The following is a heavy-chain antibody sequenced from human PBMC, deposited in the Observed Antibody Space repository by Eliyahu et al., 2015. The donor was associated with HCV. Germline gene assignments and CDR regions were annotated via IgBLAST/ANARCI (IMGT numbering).Heavy chain of an antibody. V-gene: IGHV1-69*06. J-gene: IGHJ4*02. CDR1: GGTFSSXA. D-gene: IGHD3-10*01. CDR2: IIPIFGTA. CDR3: ARVGTYGSGSYYGY. Sequence: QVQLVQSGAEXKKPGXSVKVSXKASGGTFSSXAISWXXQAPGQGXEWXGGIIPIFGTANYAQKFQGRVTITADKSTSTAYMELSSLRSEDTAVYYCARVGTYGSGSYYGYWGQGTLVTVSS.